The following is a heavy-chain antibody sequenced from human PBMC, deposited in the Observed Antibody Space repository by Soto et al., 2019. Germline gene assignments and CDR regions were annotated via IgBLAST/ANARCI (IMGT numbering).Heavy chain of an antibody. CDR1: GGSFTTYY. CDR2: IYYIGST. D-gene: IGHD2-8*01. CDR3: ARAYYDTNGCSLDH. Sequence: SETLSLTCTVSGGSFTTYYWTWIRQPPGKGLEWIGYIYYIGSTTYNPSLQSRVTISVDTSKNQFSLKLTSVTAADTAVYYCARAYYDTNGCSLDHWGQGTLVTVSS. J-gene: IGHJ5*02. V-gene: IGHV4-59*01.